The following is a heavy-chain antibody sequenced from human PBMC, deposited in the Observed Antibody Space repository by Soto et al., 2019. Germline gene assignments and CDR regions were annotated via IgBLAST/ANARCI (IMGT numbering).Heavy chain of an antibody. CDR3: AFDFKLEFDY. CDR1: GFTFSSYA. Sequence: PWGSLRLSCAASGFTFSSYAMSWFRQAPGKGPEWVSTISGRGGNTYYADSVKGRFTISRDNSKNTLYLQMNSLRGEDTAVYDCAFDFKLEFDYWGQGNLVTV. D-gene: IGHD3-3*01. V-gene: IGHV3-23*01. J-gene: IGHJ4*02. CDR2: ISGRGGNT.